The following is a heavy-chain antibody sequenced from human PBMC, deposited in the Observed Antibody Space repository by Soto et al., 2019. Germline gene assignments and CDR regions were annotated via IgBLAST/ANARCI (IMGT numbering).Heavy chain of an antibody. CDR3: ARVWGGAFDI. V-gene: IGHV4-59*01. J-gene: IGHJ3*02. CDR2: IYYSGST. D-gene: IGHD3-10*01. CDR1: GGSISSYY. Sequence: QVQLQESGPGLVKPSETLSLTCTVSGGSISSYYWSWIRQPPGKGLEWIGYIYYSGSTNYNPSLKSRATISVDTSKNHFSLKLSSVTAADTAVYHCARVWGGAFDIWGQGTMVTVSS.